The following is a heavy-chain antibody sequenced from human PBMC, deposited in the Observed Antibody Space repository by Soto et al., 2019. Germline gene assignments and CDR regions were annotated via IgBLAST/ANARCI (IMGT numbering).Heavy chain of an antibody. CDR3: ARSRDGYSFYFYYGMDG. Sequence: GGSLRLSCAASGFIFTSYVMHWVRQAPGKGLEWMALILHDGSAEYYADSVKGRFTISRDNSKNTLYLQMNSLTAEDAAVYYCARSRDGYSFYFYYGMDGWGQGTTVTV. CDR2: ILHDGSAE. V-gene: IGHV3-30*03. D-gene: IGHD4-4*01. CDR1: GFIFTSYV. J-gene: IGHJ6*02.